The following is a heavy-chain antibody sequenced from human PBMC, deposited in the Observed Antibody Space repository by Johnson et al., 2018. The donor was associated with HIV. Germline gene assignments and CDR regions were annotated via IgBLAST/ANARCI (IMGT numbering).Heavy chain of an antibody. Sequence: VQLVESGGGLVQPGRSLRLSCAASGFTFDDYAMHWVRQAPGKGLEWVSGISWDSGSIGYADSVKGRCTISRDNAKNSLYLQMNSLRAEETALYYCAKVLGYSSSSRDAFDIWGQGTMVTVSS. J-gene: IGHJ3*02. CDR1: GFTFDDYA. CDR3: AKVLGYSSSSRDAFDI. V-gene: IGHV3-9*01. D-gene: IGHD6-6*01. CDR2: ISWDSGSI.